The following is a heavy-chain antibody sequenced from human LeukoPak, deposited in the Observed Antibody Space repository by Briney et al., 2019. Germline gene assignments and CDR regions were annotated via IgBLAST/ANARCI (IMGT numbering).Heavy chain of an antibody. CDR1: GGTFTSYA. Sequence: ASVNVSCKASGGTFTSYAFSWVRQAPGQGLEWMGGIMPVFGKANYAQKFQGRVTITADESTTTAYMELNSLRSEDTAMYYCARDWGMGPSSSWAWGQGTLVTVSS. J-gene: IGHJ5*02. V-gene: IGHV1-69*13. D-gene: IGHD6-13*01. CDR2: IMPVFGKA. CDR3: ARDWGMGPSSSWA.